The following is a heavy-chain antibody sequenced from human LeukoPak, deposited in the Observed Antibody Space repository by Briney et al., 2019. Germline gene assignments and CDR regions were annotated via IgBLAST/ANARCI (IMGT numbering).Heavy chain of an antibody. CDR3: ARGSPGVNDY. V-gene: IGHV3-48*03. Sequence: GGPLRLSCAASGFTFSSYEMNWVRQAPGKGLEWVSYISSSGSTIYYADSVKGRFTISRDNAKNSLYLQMNSLRAEDTAVYYCARGSPGVNDYWGQGTLVTVSS. D-gene: IGHD2-21*01. J-gene: IGHJ4*02. CDR2: ISSSGSTI. CDR1: GFTFSSYE.